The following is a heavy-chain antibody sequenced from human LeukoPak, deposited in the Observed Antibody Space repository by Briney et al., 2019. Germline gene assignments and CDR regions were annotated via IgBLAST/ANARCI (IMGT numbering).Heavy chain of an antibody. CDR3: AKDRDGYNPDY. CDR2: ISDSGTHI. V-gene: IGHV3-23*01. CDR1: GFVFRSYA. Sequence: GGPLRLSCAASGFVFRSYAMSWVRQAPGEGLEWVSSISDSGTHIYYADSVKGRFTISRDNSKNTVYLQMNSLRAEDTAVYYCAKDRDGYNPDYWGQGTLVSVSS. D-gene: IGHD5-24*01. J-gene: IGHJ4*02.